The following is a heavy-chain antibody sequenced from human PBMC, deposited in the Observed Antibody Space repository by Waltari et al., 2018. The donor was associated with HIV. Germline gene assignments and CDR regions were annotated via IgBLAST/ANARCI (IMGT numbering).Heavy chain of an antibody. Sequence: DVQLVQSAMELKEVGESLRIACEASGYTFTDYYIAWVRQMPGRGLEWMGSIFPSTSQTKYSPAFQGHVTFIVDTSVDTAFLQWTALQASDSAVYYCVRHGAAYSPWDRWGQGTLVTVYS. CDR1: GYTFTDYY. CDR2: IFPSTSQT. V-gene: IGHV5-51*01. D-gene: IGHD5-12*01. J-gene: IGHJ5*02. CDR3: VRHGAAYSPWDR.